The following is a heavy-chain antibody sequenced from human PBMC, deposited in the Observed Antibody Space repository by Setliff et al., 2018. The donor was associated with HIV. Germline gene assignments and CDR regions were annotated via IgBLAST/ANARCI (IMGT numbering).Heavy chain of an antibody. CDR3: STDSSCYYSFDY. CDR1: GGSVSSSSYY. Sequence: FLPCTVSGGSVSSSSYYWGWLRQPPGKGLEWIASFSYSGTTYYSPSLKSRVTMSVDTSQNQFSLQLSSVTAADTAVYFCSTDSSCYYSFDYWGQGTLVTVSS. V-gene: IGHV4-39*02. J-gene: IGHJ4*02. CDR2: FSYSGTT. D-gene: IGHD3-22*01.